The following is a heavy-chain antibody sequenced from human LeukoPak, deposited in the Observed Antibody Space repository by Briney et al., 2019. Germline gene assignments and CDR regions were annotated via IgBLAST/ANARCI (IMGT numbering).Heavy chain of an antibody. CDR2: IYSGGST. J-gene: IGHJ4*02. CDR1: GLTVSSNY. Sequence: GGSLRLSCAASGLTVSSNYMTWVRQAPGKGLEWVSVIYSGGSTYYADSVKGRFTISRDNSKNTLFLQMNSLRAEDTAVYYCARNFALDYWGQGTLVTVSS. V-gene: IGHV3-53*01. CDR3: ARNFALDY.